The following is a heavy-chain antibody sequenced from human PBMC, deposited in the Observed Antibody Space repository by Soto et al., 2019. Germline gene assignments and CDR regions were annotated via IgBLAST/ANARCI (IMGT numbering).Heavy chain of an antibody. CDR1: GFTFSTYS. V-gene: IGHV3-21*01. CDR3: ARGLYCSSWETHSEY. J-gene: IGHJ4*01. CDR2: ISSSSSYI. Sequence: SIRLSSATSGFTFSTYSMSWVRQAPGKGLEWVSSISSSSSYIYYADSVKGRFTISRDNAKNSLYLQMNSLRAEDTAVYYCARGLYCSSWETHSEYCAHGTLVT. D-gene: IGHD6-13*01.